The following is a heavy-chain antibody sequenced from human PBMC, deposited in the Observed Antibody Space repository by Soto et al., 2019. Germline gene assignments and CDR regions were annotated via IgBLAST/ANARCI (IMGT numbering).Heavy chain of an antibody. CDR3: ARESYGSGSYYSYYYYYYMDV. J-gene: IGHJ6*03. CDR1: GFTFSSYW. CDR2: IKQDGSEK. V-gene: IGHV3-7*01. D-gene: IGHD3-10*01. Sequence: GGSLRLSCAASGFTFSSYWMSWVRQAPGKGLEWVANIKQDGSEKYYVDSVKGRFTISRDNANNSLYLQMNSLRAEDTAVYYCARESYGSGSYYSYYYYYYMDVWGKGTTVTVSS.